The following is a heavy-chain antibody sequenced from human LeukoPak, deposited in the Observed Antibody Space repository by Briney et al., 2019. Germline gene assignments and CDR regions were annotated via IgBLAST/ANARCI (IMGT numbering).Heavy chain of an antibody. CDR3: ARHDSSEGMDV. Sequence: SETLSLTCTDSGGSISSGDYYWSWIRQPPGKGLEWIGYIYYSESTYYNPSLKSRVTISVDTSKNQFSLKLSSVTAADTAVYYCARHDSSEGMDVWGKGTTVTVSS. CDR2: IYYSEST. V-gene: IGHV4-30-4*08. J-gene: IGHJ6*04. CDR1: GGSISSGDYY. D-gene: IGHD3-22*01.